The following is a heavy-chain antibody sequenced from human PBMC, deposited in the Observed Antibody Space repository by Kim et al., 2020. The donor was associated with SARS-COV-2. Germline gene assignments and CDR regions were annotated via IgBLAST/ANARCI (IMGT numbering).Heavy chain of an antibody. CDR1: GGSISSYY. CDR2: IYYSGST. V-gene: IGHV4-59*01. J-gene: IGHJ4*02. CDR3: ARAAYYYDSSGYPGTPFDY. Sequence: SETLSLTCTVSGGSISSYYWSWIRQPPGKGLEWIGYIYYSGSTNYNPSLKSRVTISVDTSKNQFSLKLSSVTAADTAVYYCARAAYYYDSSGYPGTPFDYWGQGTLVTVSS. D-gene: IGHD3-22*01.